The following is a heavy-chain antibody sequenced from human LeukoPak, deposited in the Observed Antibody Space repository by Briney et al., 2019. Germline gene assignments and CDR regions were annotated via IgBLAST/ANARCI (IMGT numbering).Heavy chain of an antibody. V-gene: IGHV1-24*01. Sequence: GASVKVSCKVSVYTLTELSMHWVRQAPGKGLEWRGDFDPEDGETIYAQKFQGRVTMTEDTSTDTAYMELSSLRSEHPAVYYCAXDGFSSGYSXVWYFDXWGRGTLV. CDR1: VYTLTELS. CDR2: FDPEDGET. CDR3: AXDGFSSGYSXVWYFDX. D-gene: IGHD3-22*01. J-gene: IGHJ2*01.